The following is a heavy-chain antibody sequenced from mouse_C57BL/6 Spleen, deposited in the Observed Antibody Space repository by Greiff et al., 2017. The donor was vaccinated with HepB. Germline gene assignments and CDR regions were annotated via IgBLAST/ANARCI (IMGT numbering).Heavy chain of an antibody. J-gene: IGHJ4*01. CDR2: IDPEDGDT. CDR1: GFNIKDYY. Sequence: VQLQQSGAELVKPGASVKLSCTASGFNIKDYYMHWVKQRTEQGLEWIGRIDPEDGDTKYAPKFQGKATITADTSSNTAYLQISRLTSEDTAVYYCARSPYDGYYVVYAMDYWGQGTSVTVSS. D-gene: IGHD2-3*01. CDR3: ARSPYDGYYVVYAMDY. V-gene: IGHV14-2*01.